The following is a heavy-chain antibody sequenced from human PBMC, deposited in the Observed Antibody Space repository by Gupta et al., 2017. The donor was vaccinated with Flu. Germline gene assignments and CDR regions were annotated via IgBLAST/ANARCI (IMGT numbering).Heavy chain of an antibody. D-gene: IGHD3-3*01. V-gene: IGHV1-69*06. J-gene: IGHJ6*02. Sequence: QVQLVQSGAEVKKPGSSVKVSCKASGGTFSSYAISWVRQAPGQGLEWMGGIIPIFGTANYAQKFQGRVTITADKSTSTAYMELSSLRSEDTAVYYCARWSFHEYYDFSAEYYYYGMDVWGQGTTVTVSS. CDR2: IIPIFGTA. CDR3: ARWSFHEYYDFSAEYYYYGMDV. CDR1: GGTFSSYA.